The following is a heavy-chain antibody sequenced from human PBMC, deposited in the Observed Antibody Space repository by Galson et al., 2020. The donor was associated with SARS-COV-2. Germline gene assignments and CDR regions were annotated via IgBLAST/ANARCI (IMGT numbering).Heavy chain of an antibody. J-gene: IGHJ3*02. CDR2: INSDGSST. CDR1: GFTFSSYW. CDR3: AKEYYYESSGPLDAFDI. Sequence: GGSLRLSCAASGFTFSSYWMHWVRQAPGKGLVWVSRINSDGSSTSYADSVKGRFTISRDNAKNTLYLQRNSMRAENTAMYYCAKEYYYESSGPLDAFDIGGTGTMVAVSS. D-gene: IGHD3-22*01. V-gene: IGHV3-74*01.